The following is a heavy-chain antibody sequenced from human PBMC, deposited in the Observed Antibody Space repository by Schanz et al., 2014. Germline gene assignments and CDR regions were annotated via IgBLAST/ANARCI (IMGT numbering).Heavy chain of an antibody. J-gene: IGHJ3*02. V-gene: IGHV4-31*03. CDR1: GGSVSSGGDY. D-gene: IGHD4-17*01. CDR3: ARDRGHGDLPGDI. CDR2: ISYSGST. Sequence: QVQLQESGPGLVKPSQTLSLTCTVSGGSVSSGGDYWSWIRQHPGKGLEWIGFISYSGSTYYNPSLKSRVTISVDRSKNQFSLRLDSVTAADTAVYYCARDRGHGDLPGDIWGQGTMVTDSS.